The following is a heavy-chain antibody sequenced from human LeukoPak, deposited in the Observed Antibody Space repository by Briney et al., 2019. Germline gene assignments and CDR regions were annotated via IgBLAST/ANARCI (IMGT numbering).Heavy chain of an antibody. CDR2: INSDGSST. Sequence: GGSLRLSCAASGFTFSSYWMHWVRQAPGKGLVWVSRINSDGSSTSYADSVKGRFTISRDNAKNTLYLQMNSLRAEDTAVYYCARERQGDWFDPWGQGTLVTVSS. D-gene: IGHD1-26*01. J-gene: IGHJ5*02. CDR1: GFTFSSYW. CDR3: ARERQGDWFDP. V-gene: IGHV3-74*01.